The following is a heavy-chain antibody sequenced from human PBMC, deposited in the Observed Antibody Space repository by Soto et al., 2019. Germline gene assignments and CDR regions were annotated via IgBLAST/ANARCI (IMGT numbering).Heavy chain of an antibody. J-gene: IGHJ3*02. CDR1: GYTFTSYD. V-gene: IGHV1-8*01. D-gene: IGHD2-2*01. CDR3: VRFLWYCSSTSCHVESNAFDI. CDR2: MNPNSGNT. Sequence: ASVKVSCKASGYTFTSYDINWVRQATGQGLEWMGWMNPNSGNTGYAQKFQGRVTMTRNTSISTAYMELSSLRSEVTAVYYCVRFLWYCSSTSCHVESNAFDIWGQGTMVTVSS.